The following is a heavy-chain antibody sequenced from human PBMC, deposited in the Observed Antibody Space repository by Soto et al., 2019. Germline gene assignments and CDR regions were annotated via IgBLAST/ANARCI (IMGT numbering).Heavy chain of an antibody. CDR1: GGSISSYY. Sequence: QVQLQESGPGLVRPSETLSLTCTVSGGSISSYYWSWIRQPAGKGLEWIGRIYTSGSTNYNPSLTSRVTMSVDTSKNQFSLKLSSVTAADTAVYYCAREGIVATSEGLNKWGQGTLVTVSS. D-gene: IGHD5-12*01. CDR2: IYTSGST. CDR3: AREGIVATSEGLNK. V-gene: IGHV4-4*07. J-gene: IGHJ4*02.